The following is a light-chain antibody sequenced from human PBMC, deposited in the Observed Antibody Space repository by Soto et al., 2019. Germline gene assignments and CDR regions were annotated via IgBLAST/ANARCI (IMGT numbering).Light chain of an antibody. CDR3: QQYSSSPVT. CDR2: GVS. CDR1: QSVRNTY. J-gene: IGKJ4*01. V-gene: IGKV3-20*01. Sequence: ENVFAQSPCTLSLSPGERATLSCRASQSVRNTYLAWYQQKPGQAPRLLIYGVSSRATGIPDRFSGSGSGTDFTLTISRLEPEDFAVYYCQQYSSSPVTFGGGTKVDIK.